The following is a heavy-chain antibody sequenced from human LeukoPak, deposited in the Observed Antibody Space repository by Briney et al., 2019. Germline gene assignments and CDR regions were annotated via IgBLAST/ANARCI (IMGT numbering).Heavy chain of an antibody. CDR3: AKAIESYTAAVTFDY. V-gene: IGHV3-48*01. J-gene: IGHJ4*02. CDR2: ISSSSSTI. D-gene: IGHD6-13*01. CDR1: GFTFSSYS. Sequence: PGGSLRLSCAASGFTFSSYSMNWVRPAPGKGLEWVSYISSSSSTIYYTDSVKGRFTISRDNSKNTLYLQMNSLRAEDTAVYYCAKAIESYTAAVTFDYWGQGTLVTVSS.